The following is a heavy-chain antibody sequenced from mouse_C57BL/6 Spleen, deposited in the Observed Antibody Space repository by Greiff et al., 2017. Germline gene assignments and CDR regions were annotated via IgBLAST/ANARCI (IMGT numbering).Heavy chain of an antibody. CDR1: GFSLTSYG. V-gene: IGHV2-3*01. J-gene: IGHJ1*03. Sequence: VKLKASGPGLVAPSQSLSITCPVSGFSLTSYGVSWVRQPPGKGLEWLGVIWGDGSTNYHSALISRLSISKDNSKSQVFLKLNSLQTDDTATYYCAKGDYYGSVWYFDVWGTGTTVTVSS. CDR3: AKGDYYGSVWYFDV. D-gene: IGHD1-1*01. CDR2: IWGDGST.